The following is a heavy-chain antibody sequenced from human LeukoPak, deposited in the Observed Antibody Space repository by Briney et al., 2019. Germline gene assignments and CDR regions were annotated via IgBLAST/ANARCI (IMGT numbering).Heavy chain of an antibody. V-gene: IGHV3-74*01. Sequence: GGSLRLSCVASGFSFSTYWMHWVRQAPGKGLVWVSRIDNGGTTTLYADSVRGRFTISRDNAKNSLYQQMNSLRAEDTAVYYCARDPGDIWGQGTMVTVSS. D-gene: IGHD3-16*01. CDR1: GFSFSTYW. CDR2: IDNGGTTT. CDR3: ARDPGDI. J-gene: IGHJ3*02.